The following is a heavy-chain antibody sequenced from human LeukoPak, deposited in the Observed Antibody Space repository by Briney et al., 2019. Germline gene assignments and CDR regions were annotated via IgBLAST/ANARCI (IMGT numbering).Heavy chain of an antibody. CDR2: INPSGGST. D-gene: IGHD5-24*01. CDR1: GGTFSSYA. Sequence: ASVKVSCKASGGTFSSYAISWVRQAPGQGLEWMGIINPSGGSTSYAQKFQGRVTMTRDTSTSTVYMELSSLRSEDTAVYYCAVQEMATTPLLDYWGQGTLVTVSS. V-gene: IGHV1-46*01. CDR3: AVQEMATTPLLDY. J-gene: IGHJ4*02.